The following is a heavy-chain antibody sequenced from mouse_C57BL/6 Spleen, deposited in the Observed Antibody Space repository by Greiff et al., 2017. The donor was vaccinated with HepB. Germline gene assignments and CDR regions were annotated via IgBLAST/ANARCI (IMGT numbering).Heavy chain of an antibody. CDR1: GYSFTDYN. J-gene: IGHJ1*03. D-gene: IGHD1-1*01. CDR3: ARQTDYYGSSLYWYFDV. CDR2: INPNHGTT. V-gene: IGHV1-39*01. Sequence: EVQLQQSGPELVKPGASVKISCKASGYSFTDYNLNWVKQSNGKSLEWIGVINPNHGTTSYNQKFKGKATLTVDQSSSTAYMQLNRLTSDDSAVYYCARQTDYYGSSLYWYFDVWGTGTTVTVSS.